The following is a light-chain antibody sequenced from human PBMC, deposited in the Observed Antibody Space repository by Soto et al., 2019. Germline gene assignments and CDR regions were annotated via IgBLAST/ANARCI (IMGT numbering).Light chain of an antibody. CDR1: QSVSSVS. J-gene: IGKJ2*01. CDR2: GAS. Sequence: EIVLTQSPGTLSLSPGERATLSCRASQSVSSVSLAWYQQKPGQAPRLLIYGASSRATGIPDRFSGSGSGADLPLIISRLEPEDFAVYYCQRYGSSLYTFGQGTKLEIK. V-gene: IGKV3-20*01. CDR3: QRYGSSLYT.